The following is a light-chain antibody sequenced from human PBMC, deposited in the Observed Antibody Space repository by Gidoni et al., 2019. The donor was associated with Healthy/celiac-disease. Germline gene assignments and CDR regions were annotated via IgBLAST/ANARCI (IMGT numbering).Light chain of an antibody. V-gene: IGKV1-5*01. CDR2: DAS. CDR3: QQYNSYSLT. J-gene: IGKJ4*01. Sequence: DIQMTQSPSTLSASVGDRVPITCRASQSISSWLAWYQQKPGKAPKLLIYDASSLESGVPSWFSGSGSGTEFTLTISSLQPDDFATYYCQQYNSYSLTFGGGTKVEIK. CDR1: QSISSW.